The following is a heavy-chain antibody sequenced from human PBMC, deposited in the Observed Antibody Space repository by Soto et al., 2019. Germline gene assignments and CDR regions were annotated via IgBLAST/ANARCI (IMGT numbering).Heavy chain of an antibody. J-gene: IGHJ4*02. D-gene: IGHD3-10*01. Sequence: EVQLVESGGGLVQPGGSLRLSCAASGFTFSSYSMNWVRQAPGKGLEWVSYISSSSSTIYYADSVKGRFTISRDNAKNSLYLQMNSLRAEDTAVYYCARANYYGSTGDFDCWGQGTRVTVSS. CDR2: ISSSSSTI. CDR1: GFTFSSYS. V-gene: IGHV3-48*01. CDR3: ARANYYGSTGDFDC.